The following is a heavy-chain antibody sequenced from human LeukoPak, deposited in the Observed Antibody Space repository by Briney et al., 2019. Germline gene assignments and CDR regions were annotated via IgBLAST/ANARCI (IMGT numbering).Heavy chain of an antibody. V-gene: IGHV3-30*18. CDR3: AKGTAVDRQYFEN. J-gene: IGHJ4*02. D-gene: IGHD1-1*01. Sequence: GGSLRLSCAASRFTSSACGMHWVRQAPGKGLEWVAAISFDGSHKYYADSVKGRFTISRDNSMNTLYLQMNSLRAEDTAVYYCAKGTAVDRQYFENWGQGTLVTVSS. CDR2: ISFDGSHK. CDR1: RFTSSACG.